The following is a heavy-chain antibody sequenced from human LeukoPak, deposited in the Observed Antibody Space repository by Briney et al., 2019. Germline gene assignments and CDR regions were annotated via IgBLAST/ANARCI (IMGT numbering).Heavy chain of an antibody. CDR2: FYYGGST. CDR1: DGSISSYY. CDR3: ARADPAEYFQH. J-gene: IGHJ1*01. Sequence: PSETLSLTCTVADGSISSYYWSWFRQPPGKGLEWIGYFYYGGSTNYNPSLKSRVTISVDTSKNRFSLKLSSVTAADTAVYYCARADPAEYFQHWGQGTLVTVSS. V-gene: IGHV4-59*01.